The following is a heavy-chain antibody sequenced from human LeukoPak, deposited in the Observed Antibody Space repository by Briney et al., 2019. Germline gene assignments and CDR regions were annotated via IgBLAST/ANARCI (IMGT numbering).Heavy chain of an antibody. CDR3: AKTTTKRVSYGYPGGMDV. CDR1: GFTFSSYA. V-gene: IGHV3-23*01. D-gene: IGHD5-18*01. J-gene: IGHJ6*02. Sequence: GGSLRLSCAAPGFTFSSYAMSWVRQAPGKGLEWVSAISGSGGSTYYADSVKGRFTISRDNSKNTLYLQMNSLRAEDTAVYYCAKTTTKRVSYGYPGGMDVWGQGTTVTVSS. CDR2: ISGSGGST.